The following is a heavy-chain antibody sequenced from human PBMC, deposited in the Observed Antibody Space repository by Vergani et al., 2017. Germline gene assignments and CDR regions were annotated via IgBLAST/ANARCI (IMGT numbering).Heavy chain of an antibody. J-gene: IGHJ6*02. CDR1: GFTFNHYA. D-gene: IGHD5-12*01. V-gene: IGHV3-23*01. Sequence: EVQLLESGGDLVQPGGSLRLSCAASGFTFNHYAMNWVRQAPGKGLEWVSGISGSGGSTYYAGSVKGRFTISRDSSKNTQDLQMNSLSAGDTAVYYCAKANPRNSXYDYLYYYHAMDVWGQGTTVTVSS. CDR3: AKANPRNSXYDYLYYYHAMDV. CDR2: ISGSGGST.